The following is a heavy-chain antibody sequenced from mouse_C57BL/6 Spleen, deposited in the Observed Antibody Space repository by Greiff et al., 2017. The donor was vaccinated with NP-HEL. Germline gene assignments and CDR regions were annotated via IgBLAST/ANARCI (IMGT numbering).Heavy chain of an antibody. J-gene: IGHJ4*01. CDR3: ARRGPMDY. V-gene: IGHV1-61*01. CDR2: IYPSDSET. CDR1: GYTFTSYW. Sequence: VKLQQPGAELVRPGSSVKLSCKASGYTFTSYWRDWVKQRPGQGLEWIGNIYPSDSETHYNQKFKDKATLTVDKSSSTAYMQLSSLTSEDSAVYYCARRGPMDYWGQGTSVTVSS.